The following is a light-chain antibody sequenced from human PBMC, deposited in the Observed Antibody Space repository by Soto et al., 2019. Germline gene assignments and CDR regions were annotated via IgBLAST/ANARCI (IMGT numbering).Light chain of an antibody. CDR1: NSDVGGYKY. CDR3: CSYAGSYTWV. J-gene: IGLJ1*01. CDR2: DVS. Sequence: QSALTQPRSVSGSPGQSVTVSCTGTNSDVGGYKYVSWYQQHPGKAPKRLLYDVSKRPSGVPDRFSGSKSGNTASLTISGLQAEDEADYYCCSYAGSYTWVFGTGTKLTVL. V-gene: IGLV2-11*01.